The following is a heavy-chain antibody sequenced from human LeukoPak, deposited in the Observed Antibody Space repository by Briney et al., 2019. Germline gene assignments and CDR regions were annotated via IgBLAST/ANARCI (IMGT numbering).Heavy chain of an antibody. CDR2: ISNTGVST. CDR3: VKDDSYYYDSGIYPY. J-gene: IGHJ4*02. CDR1: GFTFSSFA. V-gene: IGHV3-64D*06. D-gene: IGHD3-10*01. Sequence: PGGSLTLSCSASGFTFSSFALHWVRQAPGKGLEYVSGISNTGVSTYYADSVTGRFTISRDNSKNTLYLQMGSLRAEDTAIYYCVKDDSYYYDSGIYPYWGQGTLVTVSS.